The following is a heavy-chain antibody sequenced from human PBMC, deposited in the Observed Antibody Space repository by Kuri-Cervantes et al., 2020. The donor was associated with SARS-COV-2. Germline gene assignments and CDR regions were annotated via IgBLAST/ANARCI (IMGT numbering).Heavy chain of an antibody. CDR3: AKDIREQLVGGVGWFDP. J-gene: IGHJ5*02. Sequence: SLKISCAASGFTFDDYAMHWVRQAPGKGLEWVSGISWNSGSIGYADSVEGRFTISRDNAKNSLYLQMNSLRAEDTALYYCAKDIREQLVGGVGWFDPWGQGTLVTVSS. V-gene: IGHV3-9*01. D-gene: IGHD6-6*01. CDR1: GFTFDDYA. CDR2: ISWNSGSI.